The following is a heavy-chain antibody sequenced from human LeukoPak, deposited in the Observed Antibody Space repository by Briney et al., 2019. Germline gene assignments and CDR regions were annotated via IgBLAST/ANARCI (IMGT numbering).Heavy chain of an antibody. D-gene: IGHD1-14*01. V-gene: IGHV3-53*01. CDR2: LYSDGNT. CDR1: GFTVITND. CDR3: ARGVEPLAANTLAY. J-gene: IGHJ4*02. Sequence: GGSLRLSCAASGFTVITNDMTWVRQAPGKGLEWVSVLYSDGNTKYADSEQARFTISRDNSKNTLYLEMISQSPDDRAVYYCARGVEPLAANTLAYWGQGNLVTVSS.